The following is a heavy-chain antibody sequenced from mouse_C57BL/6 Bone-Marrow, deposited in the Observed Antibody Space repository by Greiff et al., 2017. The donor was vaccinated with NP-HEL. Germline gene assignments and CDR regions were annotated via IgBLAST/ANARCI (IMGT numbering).Heavy chain of an antibody. CDR1: GYTFTSYG. V-gene: IGHV1-81*01. D-gene: IGHD2-4*01. J-gene: IGHJ3*01. CDR3: ARRRKYGLRRGAWFAY. CDR2: IYPRSGNT. Sequence: VQLQQSGAELARPGASVKLSCKASGYTFTSYGISWVKQRTGQGLEWIGEIYPRSGNTYYNQKFKGKATLTVDKSSSTAYMALRSLTSEDSAVYFCARRRKYGLRRGAWFAYGGQGTLVTVSA.